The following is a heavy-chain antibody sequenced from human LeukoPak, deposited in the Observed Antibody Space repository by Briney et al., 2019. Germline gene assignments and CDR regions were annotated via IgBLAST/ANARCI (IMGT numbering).Heavy chain of an antibody. CDR2: ISSGSSTI. D-gene: IGHD1-1*01. Sequence: PGGSLRLSCAASGFTFGSYSMNWVRQAPGKGLEWVSYISSGSSTIYYADSVKGRFTISRDNAKNSLYLQMNSLRAEDTAVYYCARERQLERLAFGKEGSAFDYWGQGTLVTVSS. J-gene: IGHJ4*02. V-gene: IGHV3-48*01. CDR1: GFTFGSYS. CDR3: ARERQLERLAFGKEGSAFDY.